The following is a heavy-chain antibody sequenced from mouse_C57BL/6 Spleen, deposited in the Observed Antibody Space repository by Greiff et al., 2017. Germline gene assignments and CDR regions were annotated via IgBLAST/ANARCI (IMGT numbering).Heavy chain of an antibody. J-gene: IGHJ2*01. D-gene: IGHD1-1*01. V-gene: IGHV8-8*01. CDR3: ARLSATVVAVDY. CDR2: IWWDDDK. Sequence: VTLKVSGPGILQPSQTLSLTCSFSGFSLSTFGMGVGWIRQPSGKGLEWLAHIWWDDDKYYNPALKRRLTISKDTSKNQIFLKIANVDTADTATDYYARLSATVVAVDYWGQGTTLTVSS. CDR1: GFSLSTFGMG.